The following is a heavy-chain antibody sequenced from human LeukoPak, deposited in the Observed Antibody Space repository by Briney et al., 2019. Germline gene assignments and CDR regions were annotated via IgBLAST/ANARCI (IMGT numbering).Heavy chain of an antibody. CDR1: GYTFTGYY. CDR2: INPNSGGT. V-gene: IGHV1-2*02. D-gene: IGHD3-10*01. Sequence: GASVKVSCKASGYTFTGYYMHWVRQAPGQGLEWMGWINPNSGGTNYAQKFQGRVTMTRDTSISTAYMELSRLRSDDTAVYYCASRVAMLWSGESDLDYWGQGTLVTVSS. CDR3: ASRVAMLWSGESDLDY. J-gene: IGHJ4*02.